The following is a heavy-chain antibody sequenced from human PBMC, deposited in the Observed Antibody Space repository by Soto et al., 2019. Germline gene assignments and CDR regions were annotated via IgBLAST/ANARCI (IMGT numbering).Heavy chain of an antibody. J-gene: IGHJ5*02. Sequence: ASVKVSCKASGGTFSSYAISWVRQAPGQGLEWMGGIIPIFGTANYAQKFQGRVTITADESTSTAYMELSSLRSEDTAVYYCARDIPPRYSSAPRFDPWGQGTLVTVSS. CDR2: IIPIFGTA. D-gene: IGHD6-25*01. V-gene: IGHV1-69*13. CDR3: ARDIPPRYSSAPRFDP. CDR1: GGTFSSYA.